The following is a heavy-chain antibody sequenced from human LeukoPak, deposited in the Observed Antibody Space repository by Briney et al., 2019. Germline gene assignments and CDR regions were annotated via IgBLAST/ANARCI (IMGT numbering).Heavy chain of an antibody. V-gene: IGHV4-61*02. CDR3: ARGQTPHVFYYYYGMDV. CDR2: LYTNGNT. J-gene: IGHJ6*02. Sequence: SETLSLTCTVSGVPIASASYYWSWVRQPAGQGLEWIGLYTNGNTKYNPSLKSRGTISVDTSNNQFSLNLDSVTAADTAVYYCARGQTPHVFYYYYGMDVWGQGTTVTVSS. CDR1: GVPIASASYY.